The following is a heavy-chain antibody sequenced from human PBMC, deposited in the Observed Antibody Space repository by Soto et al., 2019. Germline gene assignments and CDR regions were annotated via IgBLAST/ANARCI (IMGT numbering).Heavy chain of an antibody. J-gene: IGHJ4*02. Sequence: LRLSCAASGFTFSSYAMGWVRQAPGKGLEWVSVISGSGGNTFYADSVKGRFTISRDNSKNTLYLQMSSLRAEDTAVYYCAKDSPIIVVEFESWGQGTLVTVSS. D-gene: IGHD3-22*01. CDR2: ISGSGGNT. V-gene: IGHV3-23*01. CDR1: GFTFSSYA. CDR3: AKDSPIIVVEFES.